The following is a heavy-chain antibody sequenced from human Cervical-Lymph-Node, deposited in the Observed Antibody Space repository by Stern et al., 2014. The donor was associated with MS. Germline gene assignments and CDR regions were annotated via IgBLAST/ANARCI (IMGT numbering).Heavy chain of an antibody. CDR3: SRDSSGDY. Sequence: EVQLVESGGGLVQPGGSLRLSCAASGFSFSDFYMDWVRQAPGKGLEWDGRSRNKAKRYTTDYAASVKGRFTISRDDSKNSLYLQMNSLKTEDPAVYYCSRDSSGDYWGPGTLVTVSS. J-gene: IGHJ4*02. V-gene: IGHV3-72*01. CDR2: SRNKAKRYTT. CDR1: GFSFSDFY.